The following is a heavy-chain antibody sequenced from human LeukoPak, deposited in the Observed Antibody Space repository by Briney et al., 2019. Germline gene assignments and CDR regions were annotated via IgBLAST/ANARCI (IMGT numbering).Heavy chain of an antibody. V-gene: IGHV5-10-1*01. Sequence: GESLKISCKGSCNSFNSYWNSWVRQMPGKGLEWMGRIDPSDSYTNYSPSFQGHVTISADKSISTAYLQWSSLKASDTAMYYGARTWFGSFDPWGQGTLVTVSS. CDR2: IDPSDSYT. D-gene: IGHD3-10*01. CDR3: ARTWFGSFDP. CDR1: CNSFNSYW. J-gene: IGHJ5*02.